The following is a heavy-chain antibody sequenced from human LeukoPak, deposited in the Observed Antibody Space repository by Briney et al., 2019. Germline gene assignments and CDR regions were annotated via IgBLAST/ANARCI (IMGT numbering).Heavy chain of an antibody. J-gene: IGHJ6*02. V-gene: IGHV1-69*13. Sequence: SVKVSCKASGGTFSSYAISWVRQAPGQGLEWMGGIIPIFGTANYAQKFQGRVTITADESTSTAYMELSSLRSEDTAVYYCARDDLDVILTGYSYGMDVWGQGTTVTVSS. CDR2: IIPIFGTA. D-gene: IGHD3-9*01. CDR3: ARDDLDVILTGYSYGMDV. CDR1: GGTFSSYA.